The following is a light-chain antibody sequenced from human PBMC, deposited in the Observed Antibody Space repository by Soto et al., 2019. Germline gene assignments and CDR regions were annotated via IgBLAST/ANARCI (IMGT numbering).Light chain of an antibody. CDR3: GSYAGSYTS. Sequence: QSVLTQPRSVSGSPGQSVTISCTGTSSDVGGYNYVSWYQQHPGKAPKLMIYDVSKRPSGVPDRFSGSKSGNTASLTISGLQAEDEADYYCGSYAGSYTSFGTGTKVTVL. CDR1: SSDVGGYNY. V-gene: IGLV2-11*01. J-gene: IGLJ1*01. CDR2: DVS.